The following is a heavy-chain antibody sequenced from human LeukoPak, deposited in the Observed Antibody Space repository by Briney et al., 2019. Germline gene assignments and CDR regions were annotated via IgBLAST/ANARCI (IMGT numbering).Heavy chain of an antibody. Sequence: SETLSLTCTVSGGSIRSYYWSWIRQPPGKGLEWIGYIYYSGSTNYNPSLKSRVSISVDTSKNQFSLKLSSVTAADTAVYYCARDRGGLVPAIDYWGQGTLITVSS. J-gene: IGHJ4*02. D-gene: IGHD2-2*01. CDR2: IYYSGST. V-gene: IGHV4-59*12. CDR1: GGSIRSYY. CDR3: ARDRGGLVPAIDY.